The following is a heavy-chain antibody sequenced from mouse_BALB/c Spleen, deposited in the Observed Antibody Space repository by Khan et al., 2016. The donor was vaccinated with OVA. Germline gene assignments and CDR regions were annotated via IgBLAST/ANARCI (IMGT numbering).Heavy chain of an antibody. J-gene: IGHJ4*01. CDR2: IWRDGST. CDR3: ARQPYYHYYVMDY. Sequence: QVQLKESGPGLVAPSQSLSITCNISGFSLTNYGVHWVRLPPGKGLEWLVVIWRDGSTTYNSALKSRLSISKDNSKSQVFLKMNSSQTDDTAMYYCARQPYYHYYVMDYWGQGTSVTVSS. D-gene: IGHD2-10*01. CDR1: GFSLTNYG. V-gene: IGHV2-6-1*01.